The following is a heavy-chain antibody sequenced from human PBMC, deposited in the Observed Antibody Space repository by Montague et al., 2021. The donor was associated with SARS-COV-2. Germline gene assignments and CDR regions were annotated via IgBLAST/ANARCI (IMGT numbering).Heavy chain of an antibody. CDR1: GDSVSSNIAT. Sequence: CAISGDSVSSNIATWNWIRQSPSRGLEWLGRTYYRSKWYNDYAESVKSRITIDSDTSKHQSSLHLNSVTPEDTAVYYCARIPVGSKYYFDFWGQGTLVTVSS. CDR3: ARIPVGSKYYFDF. V-gene: IGHV6-1*01. CDR2: TYYRSKWYN. D-gene: IGHD2-2*01. J-gene: IGHJ4*02.